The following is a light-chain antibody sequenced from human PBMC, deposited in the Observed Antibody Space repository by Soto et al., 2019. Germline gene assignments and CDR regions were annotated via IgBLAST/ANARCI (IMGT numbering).Light chain of an antibody. Sequence: DIQMTQSPSSLSASVGDRVTITCRASQSISSYLNWYQQKPGKAPKLLIYAASSLQSGVPSRFSGSGSGTEFTLTISSLQPDDFATYYCQQSYSTPFTFGLRTKVDIK. CDR2: AAS. V-gene: IGKV1-39*01. J-gene: IGKJ3*01. CDR1: QSISSY. CDR3: QQSYSTPFT.